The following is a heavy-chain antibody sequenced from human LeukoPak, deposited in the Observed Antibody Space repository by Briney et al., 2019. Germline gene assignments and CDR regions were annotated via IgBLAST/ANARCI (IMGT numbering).Heavy chain of an antibody. CDR3: ARDQYDYVWGSYRPYFDY. Sequence: ASVTVSCKASGYTFTSYGISWVRQAPGQGLDGMGSISPYNGNTKYAERLQGRVIMTTDTSTRTAYMELRGLRCDDTAVLYCARDQYDYVWGSYRPYFDYWGQGTLVTVSS. CDR1: GYTFTSYG. D-gene: IGHD3-16*02. CDR2: ISPYNGNT. V-gene: IGHV1-18*01. J-gene: IGHJ4*02.